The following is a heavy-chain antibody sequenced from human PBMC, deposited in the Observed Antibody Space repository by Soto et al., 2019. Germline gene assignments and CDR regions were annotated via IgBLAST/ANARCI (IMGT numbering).Heavy chain of an antibody. D-gene: IGHD1-7*01. V-gene: IGHV4-30-4*01. Sequence: LSLTCTVSDGSISSGDYYWSWIRQPPGKGLEWVEYIYYSGSTYYNPSLKSRVTISVDTSKNQFSLKLSSVTAADTAVYYCARFHLTGTPDFDYWGQGTLVTVSS. CDR2: IYYSGST. J-gene: IGHJ4*02. CDR1: DGSISSGDYY. CDR3: ARFHLTGTPDFDY.